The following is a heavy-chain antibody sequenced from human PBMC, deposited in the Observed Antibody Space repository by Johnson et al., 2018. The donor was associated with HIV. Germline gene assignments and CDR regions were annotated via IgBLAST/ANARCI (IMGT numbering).Heavy chain of an antibody. V-gene: IGHV3-23*04. CDR1: GFTFSSFA. J-gene: IGHJ3*02. Sequence: VQLVESGGGLVQPGGSLRLSCAASGFTFSSFAMGWVRQAPGKGLQWVSGISARGTSTYYADSVKGRFTISRDNSKNTVYLQMNSLSAEDTAVYYWAKGEGIATRIDHAVDIWGRGAMVTVSS. CDR3: AKGEGIATRIDHAVDI. D-gene: IGHD6-6*01. CDR2: ISARGTST.